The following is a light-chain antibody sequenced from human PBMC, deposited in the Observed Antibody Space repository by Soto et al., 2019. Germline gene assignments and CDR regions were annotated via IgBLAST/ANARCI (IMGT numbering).Light chain of an antibody. CDR3: QSYDGSLRGSV. V-gene: IGLV1-40*01. CDR2: GNT. CDR1: SSDIGAGYH. J-gene: IGLJ1*01. Sequence: QSVLTQPPSVSGAPGQRVTISCTGSSSDIGAGYHVHWYQQLPGTAPKLLIYGNTNRPSGVPDRFSGSRSGASASLATTGLQAEDEADYYCQSYDGSLRGSVFGTGTKVTVL.